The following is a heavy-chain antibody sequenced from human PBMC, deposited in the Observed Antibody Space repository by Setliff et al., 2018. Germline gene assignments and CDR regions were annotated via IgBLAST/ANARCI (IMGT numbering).Heavy chain of an antibody. V-gene: IGHV1-18*01. CDR1: GYTFTSYG. Sequence: ASVKVSCKASGYTFTSYGVSWVRQAPGQGLEWMGWISAYNGNINYAQKFQGRVTMTTDTYTSTANMELRSLRSDDTAVYYCARDRKEIVVKPPAASLDYWGQGTQVTVSS. D-gene: IGHD2-2*01. CDR3: ARDRKEIVVKPPAASLDY. J-gene: IGHJ4*02. CDR2: ISAYNGNI.